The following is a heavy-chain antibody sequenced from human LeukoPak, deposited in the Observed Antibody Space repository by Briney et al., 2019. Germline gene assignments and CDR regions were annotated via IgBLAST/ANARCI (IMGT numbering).Heavy chain of an antibody. CDR2: INHSGST. CDR3: ARGGSSSSSVPSFDNWFDP. Sequence: PSETLSLTCTVSGGSISDSAGYWGWVRQPPGKGLEWIGEINHSGSTNYNPSLKSRVTISVDTSKNQFSLKLSSVTAADTAVYYCARGGSSSSSVPSFDNWFDPWGQGTLVTVSS. V-gene: IGHV4-39*07. CDR1: GGSISDSAGY. J-gene: IGHJ5*02. D-gene: IGHD6-6*01.